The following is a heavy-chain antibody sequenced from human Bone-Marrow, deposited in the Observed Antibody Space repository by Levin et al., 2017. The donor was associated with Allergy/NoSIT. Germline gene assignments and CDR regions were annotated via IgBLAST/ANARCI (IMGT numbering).Heavy chain of an antibody. V-gene: IGHV3-23*01. CDR1: GFTFSTYA. CDR2: ISGSGERT. Sequence: PAGGSLRLSCATSGFTFSTYAMSWVRQAPGKGLEWVSTISGSGERTFYADSVKGRFTISRDNFENTLFLEMNNLGADDTAVYYCANNWWSSSSEYFQHWGQGTLATVSS. J-gene: IGHJ1*01. CDR3: ANNWWSSSSEYFQH. D-gene: IGHD6-6*01.